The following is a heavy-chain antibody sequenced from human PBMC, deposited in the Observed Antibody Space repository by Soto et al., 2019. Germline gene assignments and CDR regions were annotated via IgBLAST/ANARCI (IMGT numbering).Heavy chain of an antibody. Sequence: EVQLVQSGAEVKKPGESLRISCKGSGYSFTSYWISWVRQMPGKGLEWMGRIDPSDSYTNYSPSFQGHVTISADKSISTAYLQWSSLKASDTATYYCARPSSTSYGEYYYYGMDVWGQGTTVTVSS. V-gene: IGHV5-10-1*03. D-gene: IGHD2-2*01. CDR1: GYSFTSYW. CDR3: ARPSSTSYGEYYYYGMDV. CDR2: IDPSDSYT. J-gene: IGHJ6*02.